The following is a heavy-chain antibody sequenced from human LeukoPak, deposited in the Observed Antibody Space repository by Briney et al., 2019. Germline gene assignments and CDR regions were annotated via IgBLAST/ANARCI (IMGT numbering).Heavy chain of an antibody. CDR3: GRDVGP. V-gene: IGHV3-53*01. J-gene: IGHJ5*02. Sequence: GGSLRLSCAASGFTVSSNYMSWVRQAPGKGLEWVSIIYSGGTTYYANSVKGRFTISRDSSKNTMYLQMNSLRVEDTAMYYCGRDVGPWGQGTLVTVSS. CDR2: IYSGGTT. CDR1: GFTVSSNY.